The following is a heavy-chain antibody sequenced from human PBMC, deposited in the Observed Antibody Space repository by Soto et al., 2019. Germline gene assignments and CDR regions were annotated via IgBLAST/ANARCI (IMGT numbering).Heavy chain of an antibody. CDR1: EGSFSGYY. CDR2: INQSGST. D-gene: IGHD3-22*01. CDR3: ARGIAMKVAVRADAHDKYFFDY. J-gene: IGHJ4*02. V-gene: IGHV4-34*01. Sequence: SETLAFTCAFSEGSFSGYYWSWIRQTPGRELDLIGEINQSGSTNQNPSLKSRVTILVDTSKNQFSLKLRSVTAADTAVYYCARGIAMKVAVRADAHDKYFFDYWGLGTLVTVSS.